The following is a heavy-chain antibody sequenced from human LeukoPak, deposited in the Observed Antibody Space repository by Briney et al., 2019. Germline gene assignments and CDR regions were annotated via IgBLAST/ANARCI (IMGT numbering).Heavy chain of an antibody. CDR2: IYTSGST. Sequence: SQTLSLTCTVSGGSLSSFYCSWVRQPAGQGLEWIGRIYTSGSTNYNPSLKSRVTMSVDTSKNQFALKLSSVTAADTAVYYCARVGGVGSSSWYWYFDLWGRGTLVTVSS. D-gene: IGHD6-13*01. CDR1: GGSLSSFY. V-gene: IGHV4-4*07. J-gene: IGHJ2*01. CDR3: ARVGGVGSSSWYWYFDL.